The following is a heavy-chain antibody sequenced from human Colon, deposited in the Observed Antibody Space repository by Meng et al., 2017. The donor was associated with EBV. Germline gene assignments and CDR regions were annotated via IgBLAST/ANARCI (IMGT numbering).Heavy chain of an antibody. CDR1: GGSFSGYY. CDR3: ARASYGSGSPLGESWFDP. J-gene: IGHJ5*02. Sequence: LLRAGGAGLLTPSEALSLTCAVYGGSFSGYYWSWIRQPPGKGLEWIGEINHSGSTHYNPSLKSRLTISVDTSKNQFSLKLSSVTAADTAVYYCARASYGSGSPLGESWFDPWGQGTLVTVSS. D-gene: IGHD3-10*01. V-gene: IGHV4-34*01. CDR2: INHSGST.